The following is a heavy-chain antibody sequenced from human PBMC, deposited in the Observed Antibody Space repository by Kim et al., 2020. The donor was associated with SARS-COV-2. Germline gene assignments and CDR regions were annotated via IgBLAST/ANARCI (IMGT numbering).Heavy chain of an antibody. V-gene: IGHV3-73*01. J-gene: IGHJ4*02. Sequence: AYAASVKGRFTISRDDSKNTAYLQMNSLKTEDTAVYYCTRQRDSYGYYDYWGQGTLVTVSS. D-gene: IGHD5-18*01. CDR3: TRQRDSYGYYDY.